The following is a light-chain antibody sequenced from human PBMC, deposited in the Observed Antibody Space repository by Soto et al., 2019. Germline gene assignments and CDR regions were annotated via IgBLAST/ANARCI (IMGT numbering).Light chain of an antibody. CDR1: SSNVGGFSY. CDR3: SSYTGSTTLGV. CDR2: DVS. J-gene: IGLJ3*02. Sequence: QSALTQPASVSGSPGQSITISCIGTSSNVGGFSYVSWYQQHPGKAPKLMIYDVSNRPSGVSNRFSGSKSGNTASLTISGLQAEDEADYYCSSYTGSTTLGVFGGGTKLTVL. V-gene: IGLV2-14*01.